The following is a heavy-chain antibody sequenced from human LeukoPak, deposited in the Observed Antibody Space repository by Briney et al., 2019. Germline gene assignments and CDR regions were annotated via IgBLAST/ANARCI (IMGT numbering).Heavy chain of an antibody. Sequence: SETLSLTCTVSGGSISTNVYYWGWIRQPPGKGLEWIGSIYYSGNTYYNPSLKSRVTISLDTFKNQFSLKLSSVTAADTAVYYCARARAGGTEDYFDYWGQGTLVTVSS. J-gene: IGHJ4*02. CDR2: IYYSGNT. V-gene: IGHV4-39*07. CDR1: GGSISTNVYY. D-gene: IGHD3-16*01. CDR3: ARARAGGTEDYFDY.